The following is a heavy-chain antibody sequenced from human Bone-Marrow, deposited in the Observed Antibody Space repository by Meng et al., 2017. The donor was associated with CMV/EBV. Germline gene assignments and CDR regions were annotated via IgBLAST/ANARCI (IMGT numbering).Heavy chain of an antibody. Sequence: ASVKVSCKTSGYTFTRHWMHWVRQAPGQGLEWMGIINPSDGSRSYAQKFQGRVTLTRDTSTSTVYMDLTSLRSEDTAVYYCARDLSSVNNWWLDPWGQGTLVTVSS. J-gene: IGHJ5*02. CDR2: INPSDGSR. V-gene: IGHV1-46*01. CDR1: GYTFTRHW. D-gene: IGHD1-1*01. CDR3: ARDLSSVNNWWLDP.